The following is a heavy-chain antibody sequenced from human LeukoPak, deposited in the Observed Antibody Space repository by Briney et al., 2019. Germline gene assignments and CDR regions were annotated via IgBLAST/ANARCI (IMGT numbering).Heavy chain of an antibody. V-gene: IGHV3-7*01. CDR2: IKQDGSEK. CDR1: GFNFNTYW. CDR3: ARVPTYYDILTGYYPAGGFDY. D-gene: IGHD3-9*01. Sequence: GGSLRLSCAASGFNFNTYWMSWVRQAPGKGLEWVANIKQDGSEKFYVDSMKGRFTISRDNSENSLYLQMNSLRAEDTAMYYCARVPTYYDILTGYYPAGGFDYWGQGTLVTVSS. J-gene: IGHJ4*02.